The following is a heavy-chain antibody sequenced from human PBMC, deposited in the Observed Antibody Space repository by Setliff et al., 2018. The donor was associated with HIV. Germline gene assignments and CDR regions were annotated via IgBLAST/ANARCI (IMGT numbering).Heavy chain of an antibody. CDR2: ISSSSTYI. V-gene: IGHV3-21*01. CDR3: ARDYAYDWNIVVDV. J-gene: IGHJ6*03. Sequence: GGSLRLSCAASGFTFSSYSMNWVRQAPGKGLEWVSSISSSSTYIYYTDSVKGRFTISRDNAKNSLYLQMNSLKAEDTAVYYCARDYAYDWNIVVDVWGKGTTVTVS. CDR1: GFTFSSYS. D-gene: IGHD1-20*01.